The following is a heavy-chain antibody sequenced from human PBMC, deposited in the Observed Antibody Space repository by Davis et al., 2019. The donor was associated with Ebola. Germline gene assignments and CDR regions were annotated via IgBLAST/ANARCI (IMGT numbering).Heavy chain of an antibody. CDR1: GGSISSYY. CDR3: TTGHPYYDILTGYFMTSFDY. J-gene: IGHJ4*02. V-gene: IGHV4-59*01. D-gene: IGHD3-9*01. CDR2: IYHSGST. Sequence: MPSETLSLTCTVSGGSISSYYWSWIRQPPGKGLEWIGSIYHSGSTYYNPSLKSRVTISVDTSKNQFSLKLSSVTAADTAVYYCTTGHPYYDILTGYFMTSFDYWGQGTLVTVSS.